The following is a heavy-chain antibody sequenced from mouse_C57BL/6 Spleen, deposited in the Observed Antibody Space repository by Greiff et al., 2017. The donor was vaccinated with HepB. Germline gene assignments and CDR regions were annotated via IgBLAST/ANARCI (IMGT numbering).Heavy chain of an antibody. D-gene: IGHD1-3*01. V-gene: IGHV1-82*01. CDR3: AVYETGFDY. CDR1: GYAFSSSW. J-gene: IGHJ2*01. Sequence: VNLVESGPELVKPGASVKISCKASGYAFSSSWMNWVKQRPGKGLEWIGRIYPGDGDTNYNGKFKGKATLTADKSSSTAYMQLSSLTSEDSAVYYGAVYETGFDYWGQGTTLTVSS. CDR2: IYPGDGDT.